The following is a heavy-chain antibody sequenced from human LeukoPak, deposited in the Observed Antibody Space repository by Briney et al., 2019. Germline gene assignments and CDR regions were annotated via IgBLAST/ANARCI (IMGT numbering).Heavy chain of an antibody. Sequence: GGSLRLSCAASGFSFTTYGLHWVRHTPGRGLEWVAFIRFDGSKDYYADSVQGRFTISRDNSKNVLHLQMNSLRLEDTAVYYCARPMNEYDSSGFFQSWGHGTLVTVSS. J-gene: IGHJ5*01. V-gene: IGHV3-30*02. CDR1: GFSFTTYG. D-gene: IGHD3-22*01. CDR2: IRFDGSKD. CDR3: ARPMNEYDSSGFFQS.